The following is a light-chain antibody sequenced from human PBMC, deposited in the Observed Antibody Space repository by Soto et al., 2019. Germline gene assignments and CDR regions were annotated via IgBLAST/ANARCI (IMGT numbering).Light chain of an antibody. CDR2: RNN. Sequence: QSVLTQPPSASGTPGQRVTLSCSGSSSNIGSNFVYWYQQLPGTAPKLLIVRNNQRPSGVPDRFSGSKSGTSASLAISGLRSEDEADYYCAAWDDSLSVVFGGGTQLTVL. J-gene: IGLJ2*01. CDR1: SSNIGSNF. CDR3: AAWDDSLSVV. V-gene: IGLV1-47*01.